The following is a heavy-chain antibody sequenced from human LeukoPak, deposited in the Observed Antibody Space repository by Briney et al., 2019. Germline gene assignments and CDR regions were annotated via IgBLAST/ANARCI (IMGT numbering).Heavy chain of an antibody. CDR2: ISWNSGSI. CDR1: GFTFDDYA. D-gene: IGHD6-13*01. V-gene: IGHV3-9*01. J-gene: IGHJ3*02. Sequence: PGGSLRLSCAASGFTFDDYAMHWVRQAPGKGLEWVSGISWNSGSIGYADSVKGRFTISRDNAKNSLYLQMNSLRAEDTALYYCAKDLNEIAAAREVDAFDIWGQGTMVTVSS. CDR3: AKDLNEIAAAREVDAFDI.